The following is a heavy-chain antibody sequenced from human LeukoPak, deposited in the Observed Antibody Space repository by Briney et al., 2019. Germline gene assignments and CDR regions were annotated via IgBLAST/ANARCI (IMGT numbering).Heavy chain of an antibody. V-gene: IGHV3-30-3*01. J-gene: IGHJ5*02. CDR3: ARPPSTSAFDNWFDP. Sequence: GGSLRLSCAASGFTFSSYAMHWVRQAPGKGLEWVAVISYDGSNKYYAGSVKGRFTISRDNSKNTLYLQMNSLRAEDTAVYYCARPPSTSAFDNWFDPWGQGTLVTVSS. CDR1: GFTFSSYA. CDR2: ISYDGSNK. D-gene: IGHD2-2*01.